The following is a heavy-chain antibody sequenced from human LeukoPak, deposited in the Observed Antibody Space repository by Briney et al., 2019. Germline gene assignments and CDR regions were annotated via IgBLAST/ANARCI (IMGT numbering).Heavy chain of an antibody. V-gene: IGHV4-38-2*02. J-gene: IGHJ4*02. CDR3: ARGLSRRFLEWLSGTYFDY. CDR1: GYSISSGYY. D-gene: IGHD3-3*01. CDR2: IYHSGST. Sequence: SETLSLTCTVSGYSISSGYYWGWIRQPPGRGLEWIGSIYHSGSTYYNPSLKSRVTISVDTSKNQFSLKLSSVTAADTAVCYCARGLSRRFLEWLSGTYFDYWGQGTLVTVSS.